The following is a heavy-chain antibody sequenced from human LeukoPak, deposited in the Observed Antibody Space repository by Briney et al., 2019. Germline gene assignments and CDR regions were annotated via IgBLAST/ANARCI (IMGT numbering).Heavy chain of an antibody. CDR1: GSTFSHYA. CDR2: LTDSGDAT. CDR3: ARGYSHNSGGWLDP. V-gene: IGHV3-23*01. D-gene: IGHD5-12*01. Sequence: GGSLRLSCAVSGSTFSHYAMSWVRQAPGTGLEWVGSLTDSGDATYYADSVKGRLTISRDNSNSTLYLHISGLRDEDTAVYYCARGYSHNSGGWLDPWGQGTLVTVSS. J-gene: IGHJ5*02.